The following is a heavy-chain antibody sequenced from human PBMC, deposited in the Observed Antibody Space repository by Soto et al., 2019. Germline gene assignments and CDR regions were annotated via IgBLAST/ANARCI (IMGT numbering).Heavy chain of an antibody. CDR3: AGAVRPTGWFDP. Sequence: GASVKVSCKASGYTFTSYYMHWVRQAPGQGLEWMGIINPSGGSTSYAQKFQGRVTMTRDTSTSTVYMELSSLRSEDTAVYYCAGAVRPTGWFDPWGQGTLVTVSS. V-gene: IGHV1-46*01. J-gene: IGHJ5*02. CDR1: GYTFTSYY. D-gene: IGHD3-10*01. CDR2: INPSGGST.